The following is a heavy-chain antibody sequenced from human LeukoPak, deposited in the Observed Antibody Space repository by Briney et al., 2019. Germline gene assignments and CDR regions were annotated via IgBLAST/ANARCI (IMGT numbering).Heavy chain of an antibody. J-gene: IGHJ5*02. CDR1: GYTFTNYD. D-gene: IGHD6-13*01. CDR2: MNPNSGNT. CDR3: ARVARSSSWWFDP. Sequence: GASVKVSCKASGYTFTNYDINWVRQATGQGLEWMGWMNPNSGNTGYAQKFQGRVTMTRNTSISTAYMELSSLRSEDTAVYYCARVARSSSWWFDPWGQGTLVTVSS. V-gene: IGHV1-8*01.